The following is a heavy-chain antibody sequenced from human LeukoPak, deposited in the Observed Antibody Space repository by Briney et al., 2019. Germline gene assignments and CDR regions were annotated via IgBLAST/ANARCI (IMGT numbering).Heavy chain of an antibody. Sequence: PSETLSLTCTVSGASISSDDHYWGWGWIRQPPGKGLEWIGTMYYTGSTYYNPSLMSRFTMSIDTSTNQFSLRVASVTPADTAVYYCAIETLRNPTGYYPFDQWGQGTLVTVSS. D-gene: IGHD3-9*01. J-gene: IGHJ4*02. CDR3: AIETLRNPTGYYPFDQ. V-gene: IGHV4-39*07. CDR1: GASISSDDHY. CDR2: MYYTGST.